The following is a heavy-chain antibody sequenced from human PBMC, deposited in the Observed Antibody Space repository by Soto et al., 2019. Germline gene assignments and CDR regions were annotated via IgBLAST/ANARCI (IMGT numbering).Heavy chain of an antibody. Sequence: EVQLVESGGGLVKPGGSLRLSCAASGFTFSSYSMNWVRQAPGKGLEWVASISSSSSYIYYADSVKGRCTISRDNAKNSLYQEMNSLRAEDTAVYYCARCSTPYYYYYGMDVWGQGTTVTVCS. CDR1: GFTFSSYS. J-gene: IGHJ6*02. D-gene: IGHD2-2*01. CDR2: ISSSSSYI. V-gene: IGHV3-21*01. CDR3: ARCSTPYYYYYGMDV.